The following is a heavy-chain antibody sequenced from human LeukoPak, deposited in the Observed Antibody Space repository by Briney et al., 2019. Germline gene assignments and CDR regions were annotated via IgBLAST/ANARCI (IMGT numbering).Heavy chain of an antibody. CDR2: INPNSGGT. V-gene: IGHV1-2*02. CDR3: ARGPYGLNNWFDP. CDR1: GYSFTAYY. J-gene: IGHJ5*02. Sequence: AAVKVSCKASGYSFTAYYMHWVRQAPGQGLEWMGWINPNSGGTNYAQKFQGRFTMTRDTSISTAYMELSRLRSDDTAVYCCARGPYGLNNWFDPWGQGTLVTVSS. D-gene: IGHD4-17*01.